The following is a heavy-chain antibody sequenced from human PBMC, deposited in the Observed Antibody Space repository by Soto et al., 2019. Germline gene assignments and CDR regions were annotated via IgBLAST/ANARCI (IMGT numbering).Heavy chain of an antibody. Sequence: QVQLVESGGGVVQPGTSLRLSCAPSGFTFSDYGIHWVRQSPGKGLEWVAVISHDGGDIFYADSVKGRFTISRDNSKNTLYLQINSLKPEDTAVYYCARDPRNCASTSCTPHSLNNWFDPWGQGTLVAVSS. CDR2: ISHDGGDI. V-gene: IGHV3-30*03. D-gene: IGHD2-2*01. J-gene: IGHJ5*02. CDR3: ARDPRNCASTSCTPHSLNNWFDP. CDR1: GFTFSDYG.